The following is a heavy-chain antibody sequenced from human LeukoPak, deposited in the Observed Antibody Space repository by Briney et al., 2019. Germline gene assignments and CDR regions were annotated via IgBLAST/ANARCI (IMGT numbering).Heavy chain of an antibody. V-gene: IGHV1-69*01. CDR3: ARARYQLLPPTNYYYYMDV. J-gene: IGHJ6*03. CDR1: GGTFSSYA. D-gene: IGHD2-2*01. CDR2: IIPIFGTA. Sequence: SVKVSCKASGGTFSSYAISWVRQAPGQGLEWMGGIIPIFGTANYAQKFQGGVTITADESTSTAYMELSSLRSEDTAVYYCARARYQLLPPTNYYYYMDVWGKGTTVTVSS.